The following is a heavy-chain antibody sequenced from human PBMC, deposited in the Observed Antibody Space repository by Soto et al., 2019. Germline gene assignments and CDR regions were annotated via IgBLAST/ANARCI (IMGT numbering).Heavy chain of an antibody. CDR3: ARAAVTDYQYHGMDV. CDR2: ISYDGSNK. CDR1: GFTFSSDG. D-gene: IGHD4-17*01. Sequence: PGGSLRLSCAASGFTFSSDGMHWVRQVPGKGLEWVAVISYDGSNKYYADPVKGRFTISRDNSMNTVYLQMSSLRADDTAVYYCARAAVTDYQYHGMDVWGQGTAVTVSS. V-gene: IGHV3-30*03. J-gene: IGHJ6*02.